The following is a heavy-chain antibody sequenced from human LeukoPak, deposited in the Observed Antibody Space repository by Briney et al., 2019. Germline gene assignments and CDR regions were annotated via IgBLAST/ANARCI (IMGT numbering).Heavy chain of an antibody. J-gene: IGHJ4*02. CDR3: AKNSGRITIFGVASDY. CDR2: ISGSGVT. D-gene: IGHD3-3*01. CDR1: GFTFSTSA. Sequence: PGGSLRLSCAASGFTFSTSAMTWVRQAPGKGLEWVSGISGSGVTDYADSVKGRFTISRDNSKNTLYLQMNSLRAEDTAVYYCAKNSGRITIFGVASDYWGQGTLVTVSS. V-gene: IGHV3-23*01.